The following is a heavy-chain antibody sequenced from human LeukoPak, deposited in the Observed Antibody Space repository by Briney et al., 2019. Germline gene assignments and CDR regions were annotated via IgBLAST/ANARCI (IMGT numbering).Heavy chain of an antibody. CDR1: GGSISSYY. CDR2: IYYSGST. D-gene: IGHD6-19*01. V-gene: IGHV4-59*01. J-gene: IGHJ6*04. CDR3: ARAVAGTYYYYGMDV. Sequence: PSETLSLTCTVSGGSISSYYWSWIRQPPGKGLEWIGYIYYSGSTNYNPSLKSRVTISVDTSRNQFSLKLSSVTAADTAVYYCARAVAGTYYYYGMDVWGRGTTVIVSS.